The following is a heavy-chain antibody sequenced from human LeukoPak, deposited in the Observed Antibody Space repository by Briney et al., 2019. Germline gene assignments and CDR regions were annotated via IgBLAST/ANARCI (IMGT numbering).Heavy chain of an antibody. D-gene: IGHD3-10*01. CDR2: VKSRSAGETT. CDR1: GFSISNDW. J-gene: IGHJ4*02. V-gene: IGHV3-15*01. CDR3: TLIQGWGSGSYYRDF. Sequence: GGSLRLSCAASGFSISNDWMSWVRQAPGKGLEWVARVKSRSAGETTDYAAPVKGRFTISRDDSKNTLYLQMNSLKTENTAVYYCTLIQGWGSGSYYRDFWGQGTLVTVSS.